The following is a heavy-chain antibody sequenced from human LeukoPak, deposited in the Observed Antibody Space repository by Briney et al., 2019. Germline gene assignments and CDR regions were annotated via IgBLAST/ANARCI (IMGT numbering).Heavy chain of an antibody. CDR1: GGSVSSGSYY. V-gene: IGHV4-61*01. D-gene: IGHD1-26*01. CDR3: ARDQDWDLQSLRYFDY. CDR2: IYYSGNT. Sequence: PSETLSLTCTVSGGSVSSGSYYWSWIRQPPGKGLEWIGYIYYSGNTNYNPSLESRVTISIDTSKNQFSLKLSSVTAADTAVYYCARDQDWDLQSLRYFDYWGQGTLVTVSS. J-gene: IGHJ4*02.